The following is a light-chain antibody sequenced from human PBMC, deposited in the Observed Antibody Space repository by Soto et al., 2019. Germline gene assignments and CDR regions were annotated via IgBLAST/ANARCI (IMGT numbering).Light chain of an antibody. V-gene: IGKV3-20*01. J-gene: IGKJ1*01. CDR2: GAS. Sequence: EIVLTQSPGTLSLSPGERATLSCRASQSVSSNYLAWYQQKPGQAPRLLIFGASSRATGIPDRFSGSASATDFTLTISRLEPEDFAVYYCQQYRNSKWTFGQGTKVEMK. CDR1: QSVSSNY. CDR3: QQYRNSKWT.